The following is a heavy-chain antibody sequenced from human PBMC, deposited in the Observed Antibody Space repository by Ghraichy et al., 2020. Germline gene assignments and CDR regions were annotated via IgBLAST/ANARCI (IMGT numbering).Heavy chain of an antibody. V-gene: IGHV3-53*04. Sequence: GGSLRLSCAASGFTVSSNYMSWVRQAPGKGLEWVSVIYSGGSTYYADSVKGRFTISRHNSKNTLYLQMNSLRAEDTAVYYCARTYYYDSSPGWFDPWGQGTLVTVSS. D-gene: IGHD3-22*01. J-gene: IGHJ5*02. CDR1: GFTVSSNY. CDR2: IYSGGST. CDR3: ARTYYYDSSPGWFDP.